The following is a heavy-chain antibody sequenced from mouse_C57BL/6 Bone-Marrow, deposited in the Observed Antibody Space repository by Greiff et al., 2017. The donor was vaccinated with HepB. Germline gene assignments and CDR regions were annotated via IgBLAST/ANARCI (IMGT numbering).Heavy chain of an antibody. J-gene: IGHJ3*01. CDR3: ARYDGYYFAY. CDR1: GYTFTSYW. V-gene: IGHV1-64*01. D-gene: IGHD2-3*01. CDR2: IHPNSGST. Sequence: QVQLQQPGAELVKPGASVKLSCKASGYTFTSYWMHWVKQRPGQGLEWIGMIHPNSGSTNYNEKFKSKATLTVDKASSTAYMQLSSLTSEDSAVYYCARYDGYYFAYWGQGTLVTVSA.